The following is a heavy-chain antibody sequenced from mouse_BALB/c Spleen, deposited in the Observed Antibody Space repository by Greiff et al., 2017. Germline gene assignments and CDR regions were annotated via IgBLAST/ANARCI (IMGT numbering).Heavy chain of an antibody. J-gene: IGHJ4*01. CDR2: ISDGGSYT. D-gene: IGHD1-3*01. CDR1: GFTFSDYY. Sequence: VKLMESGGGLVKPGGSLKLSCAASGFTFSDYYMYWVRQTPEKRLEWVATISDGGSYTYYPDSVKGRFTISRDNAKNNLYLQMSSLKSEDTAMYYCARGSSYAMDYWGQGTSVTVSS. V-gene: IGHV5-4*02. CDR3: ARGSSYAMDY.